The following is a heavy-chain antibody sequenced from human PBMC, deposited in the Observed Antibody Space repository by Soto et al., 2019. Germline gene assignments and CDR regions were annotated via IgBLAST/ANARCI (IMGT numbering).Heavy chain of an antibody. J-gene: IGHJ6*02. CDR1: GGTFSSYA. Sequence: SVKVSCKASGGTFSSYAISWVRQAPGQGLEWMGGIIPIFGTANYAQKFQGRVTITADESTSTAYMELSSLRSEDTAVYYCASWEGYSGYGEWDYYYGMDVWGQGTTVTVSS. CDR2: IIPIFGTA. D-gene: IGHD5-12*01. CDR3: ASWEGYSGYGEWDYYYGMDV. V-gene: IGHV1-69*13.